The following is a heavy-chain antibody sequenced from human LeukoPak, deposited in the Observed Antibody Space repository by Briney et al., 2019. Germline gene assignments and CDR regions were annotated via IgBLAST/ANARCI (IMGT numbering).Heavy chain of an antibody. CDR3: TTVESPYYYDSSGSLYYFDY. V-gene: IGHV3-15*07. J-gene: IGHJ4*02. Sequence: GGSLRLSCAASGFTFSNAWMNWVRQAPGKGLEWVGRIKSKTDGGTTDYAAPVKGRFTISRDDSKNTLYLQMNSLKTEDTAVYYCTTVESPYYYDSSGSLYYFDYWGQGTLVTVSS. CDR1: GFTFSNAW. CDR2: IKSKTDGGTT. D-gene: IGHD3-22*01.